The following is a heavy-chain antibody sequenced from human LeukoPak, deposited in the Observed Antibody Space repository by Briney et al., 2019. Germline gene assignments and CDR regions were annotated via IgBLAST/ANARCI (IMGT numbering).Heavy chain of an antibody. J-gene: IGHJ4*02. Sequence: SETRSLTCTVSGGSISSYYWSWIRQPPGKGLEWIGYIYYSGSTNYNPSLKSRVTISVDTSKNQFSLKLSSVTAADTAVYYCARGTVAGSLDYWGQGTLVTVSS. CDR1: GGSISSYY. V-gene: IGHV4-59*01. CDR2: IYYSGST. CDR3: ARGTVAGSLDY. D-gene: IGHD6-19*01.